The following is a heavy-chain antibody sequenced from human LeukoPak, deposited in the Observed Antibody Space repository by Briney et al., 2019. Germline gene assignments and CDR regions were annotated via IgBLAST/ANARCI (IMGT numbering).Heavy chain of an antibody. CDR1: GGTFSSYA. D-gene: IGHD3-16*01. V-gene: IGHV1-69*13. CDR3: ASHQGQEGGFDI. CDR2: IIPIFGTA. J-gene: IGHJ3*02. Sequence: ASVKVSCKASGGTFSSYAISWVRQAPGQGLEWMGGIIPIFGTANYAQKFQGRVTITADESTSTAYMELSSLRSEDTAVYYCASHQGQEGGFDIWGQGTMVTVSS.